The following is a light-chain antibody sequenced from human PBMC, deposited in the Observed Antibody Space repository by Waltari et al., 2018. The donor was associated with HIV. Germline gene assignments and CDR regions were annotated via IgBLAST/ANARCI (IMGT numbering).Light chain of an antibody. J-gene: IGKJ4*01. Sequence: EIVLTQSQGTLSLSPGERATLSCRASQSVSSTYLAWYQQRPGQAPRLVMYDISTRATDIPDRFSGSGSGTDFTLTISRLEPEDFAVYYCHQYATSPLTFGGGTKVEIK. V-gene: IGKV3-20*01. CDR3: HQYATSPLT. CDR1: QSVSSTY. CDR2: DIS.